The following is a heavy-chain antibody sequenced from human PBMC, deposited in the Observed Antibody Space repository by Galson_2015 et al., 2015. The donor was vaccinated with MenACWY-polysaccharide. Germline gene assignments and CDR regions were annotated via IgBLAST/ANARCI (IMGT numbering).Heavy chain of an antibody. V-gene: IGHV2-5*02. Sequence: PALVKPTQPLTLPCTFSGFSLRTSAVGVGWIRQPPGEALEWLALIYWDDDERSRPSLKSRLNISKDTSKTQVVLTMTNMDPVDTATYYCARSTGGILIPFDNWGHGALVTVSS. CDR3: ARSTGGILIPFDN. CDR2: IYWDDDE. J-gene: IGHJ4*01. D-gene: IGHD3-16*01. CDR1: GFSLRTSAVG.